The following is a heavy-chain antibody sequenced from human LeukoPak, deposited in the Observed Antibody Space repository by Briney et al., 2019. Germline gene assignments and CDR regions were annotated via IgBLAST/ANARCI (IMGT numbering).Heavy chain of an antibody. D-gene: IGHD4-17*01. V-gene: IGHV1-18*01. J-gene: IGHJ6*03. CDR2: ISAYNGNT. CDR3: ASTMTTVTTSYYYYMDV. Sequence: ASVKVSCKASGYTFTSYGISWVRQAPGQGLEWMGWISAYNGNTNYAQKLQGRVTMTTDTSTSTAYMELRSLRSDDTAAYYCASTMTTVTTSYYYYMDVWGKGTTVTVTS. CDR1: GYTFTSYG.